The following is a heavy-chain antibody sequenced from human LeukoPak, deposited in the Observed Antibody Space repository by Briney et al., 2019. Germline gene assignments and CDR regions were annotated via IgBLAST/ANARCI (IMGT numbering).Heavy chain of an antibody. D-gene: IGHD4-11*01. J-gene: IGHJ4*02. CDR3: ARDWGYGYSDQ. V-gene: IGHV3-48*02. Sequence: HPGGSLRLSCVAYNFTFKAYNMTWVRQAAGKGLEWISYITYSSNTISYADSVRGRFSVSRDNDKDAVYLQLNSLTDEDTAIYYCARDWGYGYSDQWGQGTLVTVSS. CDR1: NFTFKAYN. CDR2: ITYSSNTI.